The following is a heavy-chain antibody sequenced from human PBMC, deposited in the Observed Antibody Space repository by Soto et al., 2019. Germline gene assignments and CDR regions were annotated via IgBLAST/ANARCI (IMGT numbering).Heavy chain of an antibody. CDR1: GGSISSYY. CDR3: ARGSSGYYVDWFDP. CDR2: IYYSGST. J-gene: IGHJ5*02. V-gene: IGHV4-59*01. D-gene: IGHD3-22*01. Sequence: SETLSLTCTVSGGSISSYYWSWIRQPPGKGLEWIGYIYYSGSTNYNPSLKSRVTISVDTSKNQFSLKLSSVTAADTAVYYCARGSSGYYVDWFDPWGQGTLVTAPQ.